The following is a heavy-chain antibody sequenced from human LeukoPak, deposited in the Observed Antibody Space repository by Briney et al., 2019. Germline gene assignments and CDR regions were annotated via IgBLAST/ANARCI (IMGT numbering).Heavy chain of an antibody. V-gene: IGHV3-23*01. D-gene: IGHD5-18*01. Sequence: GGPLRLSCAASGFTFSSYGMSWVRQAPGKGLEWVSSISGGGGTTYYADSVKGRFTISRDNSKNTLYLQMNSLRADDTAVYSCAKDPPTVMANAFHIWGQGTMVTVS. CDR2: ISGGGGTT. J-gene: IGHJ3*02. CDR3: AKDPPTVMANAFHI. CDR1: GFTFSSYG.